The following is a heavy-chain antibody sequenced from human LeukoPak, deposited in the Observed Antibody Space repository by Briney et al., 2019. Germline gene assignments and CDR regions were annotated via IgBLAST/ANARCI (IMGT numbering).Heavy chain of an antibody. Sequence: SETLSLTCSVSGGSISELNYYWGWIRQPPGKGLEWIGNIYYSGSTYNNPSLESRVVISVDTSWNQFSLKLTSVTATDTAVYYCARQGVVGATGFDFWGQGILDTVSS. CDR3: ARQGVVGATGFDF. CDR2: IYYSGST. V-gene: IGHV4-39*01. J-gene: IGHJ4*02. CDR1: GGSISELNYY. D-gene: IGHD1-26*01.